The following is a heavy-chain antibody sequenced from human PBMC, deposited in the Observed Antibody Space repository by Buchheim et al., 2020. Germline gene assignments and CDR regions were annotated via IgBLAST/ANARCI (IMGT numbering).Heavy chain of an antibody. CDR3: AKVVVSNWNLRPYFDY. V-gene: IGHV3-23*01. D-gene: IGHD1-7*01. Sequence: ELQLLESGGGLAQPGGSLRLSCAASGFTFSSYAMSWVRQAPGKGLEWVSVISGSGGDRYYADSVKGRFTISRDNSKNTLYLQMNSLRAEDTAVYYCAKVVVSNWNLRPYFDYWGQGTL. CDR2: ISGSGGDR. J-gene: IGHJ4*02. CDR1: GFTFSSYA.